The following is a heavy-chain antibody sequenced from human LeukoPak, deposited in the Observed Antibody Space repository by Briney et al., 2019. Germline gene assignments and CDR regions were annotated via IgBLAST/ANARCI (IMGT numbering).Heavy chain of an antibody. J-gene: IGHJ6*04. CDR1: GGSISSGSYY. Sequence: SETLSLTCTVSGGSISSGSYYWRWIRQPPGKGLEWIAYIYYSGSTNYNPSLKSRVTISVDTSKNQFSLKLSSVTAADTAVYYCARDGPIVVVPAAIPGYYYYGMDVWGKGTTVTVSS. V-gene: IGHV4-61*01. CDR3: ARDGPIVVVPAAIPGYYYYGMDV. D-gene: IGHD2-2*01. CDR2: IYYSGST.